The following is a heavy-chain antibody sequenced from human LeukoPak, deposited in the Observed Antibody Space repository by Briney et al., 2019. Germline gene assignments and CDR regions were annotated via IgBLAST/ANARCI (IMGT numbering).Heavy chain of an antibody. Sequence: WETLSLTCTVSGGSFSSYYWSWIRQPPGKGLEGIGYIYYSGSTNYNPSLRRRVTISVDTSNNQFSLKLSSVTAAATAVYYCARAQLGYYDNWFDPWGQGTLVTVSS. CDR2: IYYSGST. V-gene: IGHV4-59*01. J-gene: IGHJ5*02. CDR3: ARAQLGYYDNWFDP. D-gene: IGHD3-16*01. CDR1: GGSFSSYY.